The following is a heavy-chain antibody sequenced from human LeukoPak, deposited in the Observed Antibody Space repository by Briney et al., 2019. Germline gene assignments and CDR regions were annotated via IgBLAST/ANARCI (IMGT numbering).Heavy chain of an antibody. D-gene: IGHD1-26*01. CDR2: INPSGDST. CDR1: GYTFTSYY. CDR3: ARDRLPSWAGAKGEVDY. V-gene: IGHV1-46*01. Sequence: ASVKVSCKASGYTFTSYYMHWVRQAPGQGLEWMGIINPSGDSTNYAQKFQGRVTMTRDTSISTAYMELSRLRSDDTAVYYCARDRLPSWAGAKGEVDYWGQGTLVTVSS. J-gene: IGHJ4*02.